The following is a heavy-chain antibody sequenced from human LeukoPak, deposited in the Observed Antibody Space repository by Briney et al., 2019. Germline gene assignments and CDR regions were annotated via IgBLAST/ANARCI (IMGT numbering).Heavy chain of an antibody. D-gene: IGHD3-3*01. V-gene: IGHV4-31*03. CDR3: ARDGRYYDFWSGYPYYYYGMDV. CDR1: GGSISSGGYY. Sequence: SETLSLTCTVSGGSISSGGYYWSWIRQPPGKGLEWIGYIYYSGSTYYNPSLKSRVTISVDTSKNQFSLKLSSVTAADTAVYYCARDGRYYDFWSGYPYYYYGMDVWGQGTTVTVSS. CDR2: IYYSGST. J-gene: IGHJ6*02.